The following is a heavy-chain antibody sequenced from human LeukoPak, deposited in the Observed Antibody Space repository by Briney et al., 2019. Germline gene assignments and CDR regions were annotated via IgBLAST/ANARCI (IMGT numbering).Heavy chain of an antibody. V-gene: IGHV1-2*07. CDR1: GYTFTDYN. D-gene: IGHD3-10*01. CDR3: ARDRFISYPGWFDP. Sequence: ASVKVSCKTSGYTFTDYNMHWVRQAPGQGPEWMGWIDPNRGGTNYAHRFQDRVTITRDTSISTVYMELNNLRSDDTAVYYCARDRFISYPGWFDPWGQGTLVTVSS. J-gene: IGHJ5*02. CDR2: IDPNRGGT.